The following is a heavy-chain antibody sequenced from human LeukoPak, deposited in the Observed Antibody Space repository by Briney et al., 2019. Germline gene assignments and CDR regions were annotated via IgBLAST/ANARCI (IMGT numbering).Heavy chain of an antibody. D-gene: IGHD3-22*01. Sequence: GASVKVSCKASGYTFTGYYIHWVRQAPGQGLEWMGWINPNSGGTNYPQKFQDWVTMTRDTSISTAYMELRRLKSEDTAVYYCARVRTPYYYDSSGYYYLGYWGQGTLVTVSS. CDR3: ARVRTPYYYDSSGYYYLGY. CDR2: INPNSGGT. CDR1: GYTFTGYY. J-gene: IGHJ4*02. V-gene: IGHV1-2*04.